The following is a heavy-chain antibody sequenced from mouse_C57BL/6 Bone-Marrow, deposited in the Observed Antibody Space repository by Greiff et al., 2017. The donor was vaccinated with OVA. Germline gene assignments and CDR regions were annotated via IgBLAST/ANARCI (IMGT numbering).Heavy chain of an antibody. Sequence: EVKLQESGGGLVKPGGSLKLSCAASGFTFSDYGMHWVRQAPEKGLEWVAYISSGSSTIYYADTVKGRFTISRDNAKNTLFLQMTSLRSEDTAMYYCARPGSPKLGPYYYAMDYWGQGTSVTVSS. V-gene: IGHV5-17*01. CDR3: ARPGSPKLGPYYYAMDY. J-gene: IGHJ4*01. D-gene: IGHD4-1*01. CDR1: GFTFSDYG. CDR2: ISSGSSTI.